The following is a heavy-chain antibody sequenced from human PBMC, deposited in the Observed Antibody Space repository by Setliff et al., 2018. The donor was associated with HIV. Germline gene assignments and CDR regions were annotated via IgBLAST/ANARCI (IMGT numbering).Heavy chain of an antibody. V-gene: IGHV4-59*01. Sequence: PSETLSLTCSVSGGSISTYYWSWIRQPPGKGLEWIAYVSYSGKTDFNPSLESRVTISADTSKSQFSLKLSSATTADTAVYYCARARAGDYGGFDYWGQGTLVTVSS. CDR2: VSYSGKT. D-gene: IGHD4-17*01. J-gene: IGHJ4*02. CDR1: GGSISTYY. CDR3: ARARAGDYGGFDY.